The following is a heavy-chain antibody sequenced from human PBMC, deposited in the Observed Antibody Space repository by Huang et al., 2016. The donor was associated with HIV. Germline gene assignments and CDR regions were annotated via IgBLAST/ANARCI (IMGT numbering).Heavy chain of an antibody. J-gene: IGHJ4*02. V-gene: IGHV4-59*11. Sequence: VQLQESGPGLVKPSETLSLPCTVSGGSISTHYWGWIRQPPGKGLEWIGSIYVIGSMNYDPSLNRRVAMSLDTSKNQLALKPTSVTAADTAVDYCARNEMDGYYPFDYWGQGTLFAVSS. CDR2: IYVIGSM. CDR1: GGSISTHY. CDR3: ARNEMDGYYPFDY. D-gene: IGHD2-15*01.